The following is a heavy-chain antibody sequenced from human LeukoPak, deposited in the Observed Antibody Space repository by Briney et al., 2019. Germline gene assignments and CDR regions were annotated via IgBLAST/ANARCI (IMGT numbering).Heavy chain of an antibody. CDR1: GFTFSSYS. CDR2: ISSSSSYI. D-gene: IGHD2-8*01. J-gene: IGHJ3*02. V-gene: IGHV3-21*01. Sequence: PGGSLRLSCAASGFTFSSYSMNWVRQAPGKGLEWVSSISSSSSYIYYADSVKGRFTISRDNAKNSLYLQMNSLRAEDTAVYYCARELHNGGAREGAFDIWGQGTLVTVSS. CDR3: ARELHNGGAREGAFDI.